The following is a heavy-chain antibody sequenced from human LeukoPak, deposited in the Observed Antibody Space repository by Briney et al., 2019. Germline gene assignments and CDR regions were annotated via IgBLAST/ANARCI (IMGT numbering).Heavy chain of an antibody. V-gene: IGHV4-30-4*01. CDR2: IYNSGST. CDR1: GGSISSGDYY. J-gene: IGHJ2*01. CDR3: ARSGYSYGPSYWYFDL. D-gene: IGHD5-18*01. Sequence: PSETLSLTCTVSGGSISSGDYYWSWIRQPPGKGLEWIGYIYNSGSTYYNPSLKSRVTIAVDTSKNQVSLKLTSVTAADTAVYYCARSGYSYGPSYWYFDLWGRGTLVTVSS.